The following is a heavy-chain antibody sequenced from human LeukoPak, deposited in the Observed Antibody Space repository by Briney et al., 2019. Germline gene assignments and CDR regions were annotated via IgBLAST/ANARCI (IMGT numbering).Heavy chain of an antibody. CDR2: INPLGGST. CDR3: ARVLVRGVGDY. Sequence: ASVKVSCKASGYTFTSYYMHWVRQAPGQGLEWMGIINPLGGSTTYAHKFQDRVTMTRDTPTSTVYMELSSLRSEDTAVYYCARVLVRGVGDYWGQGTLVTVSS. J-gene: IGHJ4*02. V-gene: IGHV1-46*01. D-gene: IGHD3-10*01. CDR1: GYTFTSYY.